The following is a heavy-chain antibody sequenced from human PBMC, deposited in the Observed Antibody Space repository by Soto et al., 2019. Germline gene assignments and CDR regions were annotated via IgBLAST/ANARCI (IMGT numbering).Heavy chain of an antibody. Sequence: GGSLRLSCAASGFTFSSYWMHWVRQAPGKGLVWVSRINSDGSSTSYADSVKGQFTISRDNAKNTLYLQMNSLRAEDTAVYYCARDPNEITGSDAFDIWGQGTMVTVSS. D-gene: IGHD1-20*01. CDR2: INSDGSST. CDR3: ARDPNEITGSDAFDI. V-gene: IGHV3-74*01. CDR1: GFTFSSYW. J-gene: IGHJ3*02.